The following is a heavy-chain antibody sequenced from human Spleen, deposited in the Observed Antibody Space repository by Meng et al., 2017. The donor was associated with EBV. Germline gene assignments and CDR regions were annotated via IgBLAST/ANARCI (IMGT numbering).Heavy chain of an antibody. D-gene: IGHD3-16*01. CDR3: ASGGGVDALGDY. J-gene: IGHJ4*02. CDR1: GGSIRSSNW. Sequence: QVQLPGPGPGLVKPSGTLSSSCAVSGGSIRSSNWWSWVRQPPGKGLEWIGEIYHSGGTNYNPSLKSRVTISVDKSKNQFSLKLRSVTAADTAVYYCASGGGVDALGDYWGQGTLVTVSS. V-gene: IGHV4-4*02. CDR2: IYHSGGT.